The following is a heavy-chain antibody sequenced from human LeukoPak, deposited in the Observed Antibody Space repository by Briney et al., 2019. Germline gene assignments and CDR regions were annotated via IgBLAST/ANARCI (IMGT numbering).Heavy chain of an antibody. CDR3: TRVNLRGSKYNWFDP. CDR2: ITPIIETT. V-gene: IGHV1-69*08. Sequence: VASVKVSCKTSGGTLRTHIFSWVRQAPGQGLEWMGRITPIIETTKYAQRFQGRVTITADPYTDTVYMEMSNLRSDDTAIYYCTRVNLRGSKYNWFDPWGQGTPVTVPS. D-gene: IGHD4-4*01. CDR1: GGTLRTHI. J-gene: IGHJ5*02.